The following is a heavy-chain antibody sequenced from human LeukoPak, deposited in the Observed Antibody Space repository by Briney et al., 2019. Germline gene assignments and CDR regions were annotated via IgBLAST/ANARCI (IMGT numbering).Heavy chain of an antibody. V-gene: IGHV3-21*01. CDR3: ARDHHYDILTGYPWDYYYGMDV. D-gene: IGHD3-9*01. CDR1: GFTFSSYS. CDR2: ISSSSSYI. Sequence: PGGSLRLSCAASGFTFSSYSMNWVRQAPGKGLEWVSSISSSSSYIYYADSVKGRFTISRDNAKNSLYLQMNSLRAEDTAVYYCARDHHYDILTGYPWDYYYGMDVWGKGTTVTVSS. J-gene: IGHJ6*04.